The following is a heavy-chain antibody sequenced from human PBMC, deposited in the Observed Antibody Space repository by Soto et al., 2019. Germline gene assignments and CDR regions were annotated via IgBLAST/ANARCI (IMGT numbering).Heavy chain of an antibody. J-gene: IGHJ6*04. Sequence: QVQLVESGGGVVKHGRSLRLSCAASGFTFNSYGMHWVRQGPGNGLEWVAFISYDSTKTYYADSVKGRFTISRDNSHSSLYVQMNRLKGADTAVYYGARTRSAWSDYPSYSLDVGGKGSTGTVVS. V-gene: IGHV3-30*03. CDR2: ISYDSTKT. CDR3: ARTRSAWSDYPSYSLDV. CDR1: GFTFNSYG. D-gene: IGHD2-15*01.